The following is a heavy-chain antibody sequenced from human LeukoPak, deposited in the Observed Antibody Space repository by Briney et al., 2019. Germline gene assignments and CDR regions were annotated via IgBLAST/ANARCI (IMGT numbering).Heavy chain of an antibody. CDR2: ISSSGSTI. CDR1: GFTFSDYY. Sequence: GGSLRLSCAASGFTFSDYYMSWIRQAPGKGLEWVSYISSSGSTIYYADSVKGRFTISRDNAKNSLYLQMNSLRAEDTAVYYCARTRQAVHYNWNYYFDYWGQGTLVTVSS. D-gene: IGHD1-7*01. CDR3: ARTRQAVHYNWNYYFDY. J-gene: IGHJ4*02. V-gene: IGHV3-11*04.